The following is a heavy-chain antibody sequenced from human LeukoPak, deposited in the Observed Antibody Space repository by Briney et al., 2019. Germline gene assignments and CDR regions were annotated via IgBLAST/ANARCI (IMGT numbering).Heavy chain of an antibody. CDR3: ARLDGGSRRGSRDAFDI. J-gene: IGHJ3*02. CDR2: IFYGGST. D-gene: IGHD3-16*01. V-gene: IGHV4-39*07. Sequence: SETLSLTCTVSGDTIYNSDYYWGWIRHPPGKGLEWIGSIFYGGSTYYNPSLESRVTVSIATSKSQFSLKLSSVTAADTAVYYCARLDGGSRRGSRDAFDIWGQGTMVTVSS. CDR1: GDTIYNSDYY.